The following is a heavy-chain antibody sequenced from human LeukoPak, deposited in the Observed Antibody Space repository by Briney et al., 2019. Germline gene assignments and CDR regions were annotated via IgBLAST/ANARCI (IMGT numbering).Heavy chain of an antibody. J-gene: IGHJ4*02. V-gene: IGHV4-34*01. D-gene: IGHD6-13*01. Sequence: TSETLSLTCAVYGGSFSGYYWSWIRQPPGKGLEWIGEINHSGSTNYNPSLKSRVTISVDMSKNQFSLKLSSVTAADTAVYYCARRYSSSWYGTLDYWGQGTLVTVSS. CDR1: GGSFSGYY. CDR2: INHSGST. CDR3: ARRYSSSWYGTLDY.